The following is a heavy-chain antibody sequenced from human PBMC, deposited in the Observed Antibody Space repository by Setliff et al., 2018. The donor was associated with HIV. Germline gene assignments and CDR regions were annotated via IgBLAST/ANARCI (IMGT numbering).Heavy chain of an antibody. J-gene: IGHJ4*02. CDR3: VRDFYSFYDGTYSYFPLDS. V-gene: IGHV3-23*01. D-gene: IGHD3-22*01. Sequence: GGSMRLSCEASGFNYNNFAMNWVRQAPGKGLEWVPSIGNTGTSSYYADSVKGRFTISRDTSKNSLFLEMTSLRGEDTAIYYCVRDFYSFYDGTYSYFPLDSWGQGSLVTVSS. CDR2: IGNTGTSS. CDR1: GFNYNNFA.